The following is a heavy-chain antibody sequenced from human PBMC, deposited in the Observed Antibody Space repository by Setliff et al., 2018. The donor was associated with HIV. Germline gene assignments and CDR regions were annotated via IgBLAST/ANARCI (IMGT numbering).Heavy chain of an antibody. CDR2: INPDNGGT. CDR3: ARVESGSDY. CDR1: GYTFSDYY. J-gene: IGHJ4*02. D-gene: IGHD5-12*01. Sequence: ASVKVSCKTSGYTFSDYYIHWVRQAPGQGLERMGWINPDNGGTSYARKFQGRVTMTRDTSISTAYLELSRLRSDDTAVYYCARVESGSDYWGQGTLVTVSS. V-gene: IGHV1-2*02.